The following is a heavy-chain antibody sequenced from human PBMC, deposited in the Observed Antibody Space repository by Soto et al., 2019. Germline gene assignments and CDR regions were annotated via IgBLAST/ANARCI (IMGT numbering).Heavy chain of an antibody. CDR1: GGTFSSYA. CDR2: IIPIFGTA. J-gene: IGHJ4*02. Sequence: SVKVSCKASGGTFSSYAISWVRQAPGQGREWMGGIIPIFGTANYAQKFQGRVTITADKSTSTAYMELSSLRSEDTAVYYCARGGSGWYHKILYWGQGTLVTVSS. CDR3: ARGGSGWYHKILY. V-gene: IGHV1-69*06. D-gene: IGHD6-19*01.